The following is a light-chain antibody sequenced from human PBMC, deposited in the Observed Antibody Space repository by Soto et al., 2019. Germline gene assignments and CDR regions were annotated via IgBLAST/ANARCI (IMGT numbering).Light chain of an antibody. Sequence: EVVLTQSPGTLSLSPGERVTLSCRASQSVASSYLAWYQQKAGRAPRLLFYSASSRATGIPDRFSGSGSGTDFTLTISRLEPEDFAVYYCHHFGSLPETFGQGTNVE. CDR3: HHFGSLPET. V-gene: IGKV3-20*01. J-gene: IGKJ1*01. CDR1: QSVASSY. CDR2: SAS.